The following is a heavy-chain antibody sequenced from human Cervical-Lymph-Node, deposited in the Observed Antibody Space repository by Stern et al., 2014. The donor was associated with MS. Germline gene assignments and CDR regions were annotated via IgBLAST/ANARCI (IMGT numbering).Heavy chain of an antibody. CDR2: INRDGSST. J-gene: IGHJ5*02. CDR3: TRALEDYGDYPNWFDP. CDR1: GFTFSSYG. V-gene: IGHV3-74*02. Sequence: EVQLVESGGGLVQPGGSLRLSCAASGFTFSSYGMHWVRQAPGKGLVWVSRINRDGSSTSYADSVKGRFTISRDNAKNTLYLQMNSLRVEDTAVYYCTRALEDYGDYPNWFDPWGQGTLVTVSS. D-gene: IGHD4-17*01.